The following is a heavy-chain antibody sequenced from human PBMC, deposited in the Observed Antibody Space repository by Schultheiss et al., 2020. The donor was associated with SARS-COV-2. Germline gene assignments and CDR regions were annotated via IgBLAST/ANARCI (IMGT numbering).Heavy chain of an antibody. Sequence: GGSLRLSCAASGFTFSSYSMNWVRQAPGKGLEWVSSISSSSSYIYYADSVQGRFTISRDNAKNSLYVQMNSLRDEDTAVYYCATMLRLGEFSFDYWGQGTLVTVSS. CDR2: ISSSSSYI. CDR3: ATMLRLGEFSFDY. D-gene: IGHD3-16*01. CDR1: GFTFSSYS. V-gene: IGHV3-21*01. J-gene: IGHJ4*02.